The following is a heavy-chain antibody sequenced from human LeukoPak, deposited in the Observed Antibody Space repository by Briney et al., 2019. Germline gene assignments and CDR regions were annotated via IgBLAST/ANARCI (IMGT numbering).Heavy chain of an antibody. CDR1: GFTFSSYV. J-gene: IGHJ2*01. CDR2: ISGRGSST. Sequence: PGGSLRLSCAASGFTFSSYVMSWVRQAPGKGLEWVSGISGRGSSTYYADSVKGRFTISRDNSKNTLYLQMNSLRAEDTAVHYCAKGRDTSPYWYFDLWGHGTLVTVSS. D-gene: IGHD2-2*01. CDR3: AKGRDTSPYWYFDL. V-gene: IGHV3-23*01.